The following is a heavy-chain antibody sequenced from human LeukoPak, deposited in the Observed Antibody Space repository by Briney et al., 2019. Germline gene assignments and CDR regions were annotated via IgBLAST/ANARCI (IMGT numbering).Heavy chain of an antibody. Sequence: GGSLRLSCAASGFPFSTYAMNWVRQAPGKGLEWVSVIYSGGSTYYADSVKGRFTISRDNSKNTLYLQMNSLRADDTAVYYCVAARGVGYWGQGTLVTVSS. CDR2: IYSGGST. D-gene: IGHD3-10*01. V-gene: IGHV3-53*01. CDR3: VAARGVGY. J-gene: IGHJ4*02. CDR1: GFPFSTYA.